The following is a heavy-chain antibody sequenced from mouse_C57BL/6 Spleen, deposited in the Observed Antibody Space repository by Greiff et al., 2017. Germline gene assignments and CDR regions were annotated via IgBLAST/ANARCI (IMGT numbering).Heavy chain of an antibody. Sequence: EVKLVESGGGLVQPGGSLKLSCAASGFTFSDYYMYWVRQTPEKRLEWVAYISNGGGSTYYPDTVKGRFTISRDNAKNTLYLQMSRLKSEDTAMYYCASLYDGYHYYAMDYWGQGTSVTVSS. J-gene: IGHJ4*01. D-gene: IGHD2-3*01. V-gene: IGHV5-12*01. CDR3: ASLYDGYHYYAMDY. CDR2: ISNGGGST. CDR1: GFTFSDYY.